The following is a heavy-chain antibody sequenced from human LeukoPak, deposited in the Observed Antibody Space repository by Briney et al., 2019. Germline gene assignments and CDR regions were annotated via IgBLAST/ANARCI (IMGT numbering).Heavy chain of an antibody. J-gene: IGHJ4*02. Sequence: SETLSLTCAVSGGSISSGSYSWSWIRQPPGKGLEWIGYIYPRGSTYYNPSLKSRVILSPDKSANQFSLNLSSVTAADTAVYYCARFSPRAMGNYLDFWGQGTLVTVSS. CDR1: GGSISSGSYS. D-gene: IGHD7-27*01. CDR3: ARFSPRAMGNYLDF. CDR2: IYPRGST. V-gene: IGHV4-30-2*01.